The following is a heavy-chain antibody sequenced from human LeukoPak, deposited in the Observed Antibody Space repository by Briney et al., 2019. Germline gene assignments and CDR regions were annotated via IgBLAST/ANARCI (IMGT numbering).Heavy chain of an antibody. J-gene: IGHJ4*02. CDR1: GYTFTSYA. D-gene: IGHD3-10*01. Sequence: APVKVSCKASGYTFTSYAMHWVRQAPGQRLEWMGWINAGDGNTKYSQKFQGRVTITRDTSASTAYMELSSLRSEDTAVYYCASSMVRGVIEDYWGQGTLVTVSS. CDR3: ASSMVRGVIEDY. V-gene: IGHV1-3*01. CDR2: INAGDGNT.